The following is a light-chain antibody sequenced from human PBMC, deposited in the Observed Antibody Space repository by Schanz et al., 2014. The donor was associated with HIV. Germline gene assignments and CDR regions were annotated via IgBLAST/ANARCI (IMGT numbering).Light chain of an antibody. CDR3: QQYNNWPPWT. V-gene: IGKV3-15*01. CDR2: GAS. CDR1: QRLSSSN. J-gene: IGKJ1*01. Sequence: EIVLTQSPGSLSLSPGGRATLSCGASQRLSSSNLAWYQQKPGQAPRLLIYGASTRATGIPARFSGSGSGTEFTLTISSLQSEDFAVYYCQQYNNWPPWTFGQGTKVEIK.